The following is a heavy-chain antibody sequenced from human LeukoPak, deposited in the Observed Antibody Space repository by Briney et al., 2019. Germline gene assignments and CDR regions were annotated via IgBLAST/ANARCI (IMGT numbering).Heavy chain of an antibody. CDR2: ISAYNGNT. Sequence: ASVKVSCKASGYTFTSYGISWVRQAPGQGLEWMGWISAYNGNTNYAQKLQGRVTMTTDTSTSTAYMELRSLRSGDTAVYYCARDVAYCGGDCFPPDYWGQGTLVTVSS. J-gene: IGHJ4*02. D-gene: IGHD2-21*02. V-gene: IGHV1-18*01. CDR1: GYTFTSYG. CDR3: ARDVAYCGGDCFPPDY.